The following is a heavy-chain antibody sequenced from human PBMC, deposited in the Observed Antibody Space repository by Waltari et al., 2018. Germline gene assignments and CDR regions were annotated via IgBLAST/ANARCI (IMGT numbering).Heavy chain of an antibody. J-gene: IGHJ3*02. V-gene: IGHV4-39*07. CDR2: LHYIGNT. CDR3: ARNQRGWFDAFDI. CDR1: GDSISNHNYY. Sequence: QLQLQESGPGLVEPSETLSLTCTASGDSISNHNYYWGWIRQPQGTGLEWIGSLHYIGNTYYSSSLKRRVIISVDTSNNQFSLRLTSVTAADTAIYFWARNQRGWFDAFDIWGQGTAVTVSS. D-gene: IGHD6-19*01.